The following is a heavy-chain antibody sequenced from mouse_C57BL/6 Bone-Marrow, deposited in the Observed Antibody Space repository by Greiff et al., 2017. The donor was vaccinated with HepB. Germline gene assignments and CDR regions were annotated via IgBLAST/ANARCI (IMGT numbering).Heavy chain of an antibody. D-gene: IGHD1-1*01. J-gene: IGHJ1*03. CDR3: ARRALYGSSSWYFDV. CDR1: GFSLSTSGMG. Sequence: QVTLKESGPGILQSSQTLSLTCSFSGFSLSTSGMGVSWIRQPSGKGLEWLAHIYWDDDKRYNPSLKSRLTISKDTSRNQVFLKITSVDTADTATYYCARRALYGSSSWYFDVWGTGTTVTVSS. V-gene: IGHV8-12*01. CDR2: IYWDDDK.